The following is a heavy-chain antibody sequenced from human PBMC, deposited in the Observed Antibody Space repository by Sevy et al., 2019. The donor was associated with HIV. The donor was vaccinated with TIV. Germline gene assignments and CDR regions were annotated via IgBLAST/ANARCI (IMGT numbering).Heavy chain of an antibody. J-gene: IGHJ5*02. V-gene: IGHV4-59*01. CDR2: IYYTGST. CDR1: GGPISVYY. D-gene: IGHD5-12*01. Sequence: SETLSLTCTVSGGPISVYYWTWIRQSPGKGLEYIGYIYYTGSTNYNPSLKSRVTISLDTSKNQFSLNLSSVTTPDSAVYYCARAPPVRSGDDSLNWFDPWGQGTLVTVSS. CDR3: ARAPPVRSGDDSLNWFDP.